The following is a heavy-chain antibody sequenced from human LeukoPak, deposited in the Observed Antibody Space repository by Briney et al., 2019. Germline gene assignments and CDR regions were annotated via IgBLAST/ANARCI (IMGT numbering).Heavy chain of an antibody. CDR1: GFTFSSYG. CDR2: ISYDGSNK. CDR3: AKMASGSYYFDY. Sequence: GGSLRLSCAASGFTFSSYGMHWVRQAPGKGLEWVAVISYDGSNKYYADSVKGRFTISRDNSKNTLYLQMKSLRAEDTAVYYCAKMASGSYYFDYWGQGTLVTVSS. D-gene: IGHD1-26*01. V-gene: IGHV3-30*18. J-gene: IGHJ4*02.